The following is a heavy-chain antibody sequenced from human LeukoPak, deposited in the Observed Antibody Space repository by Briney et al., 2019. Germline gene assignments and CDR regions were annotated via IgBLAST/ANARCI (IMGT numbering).Heavy chain of an antibody. CDR3: AKIASGQNAFDI. Sequence: GRSLRLSCAASGFTFSSYGMHWVRQAPGKGLEWVAVISYDGSNKYYADSVKGRFTISRDNSKNTLYLQMNSLRAEDTAVYYCAKIASGQNAFDIWGQGTVVTVSS. V-gene: IGHV3-30*18. D-gene: IGHD6-25*01. J-gene: IGHJ3*02. CDR1: GFTFSSYG. CDR2: ISYDGSNK.